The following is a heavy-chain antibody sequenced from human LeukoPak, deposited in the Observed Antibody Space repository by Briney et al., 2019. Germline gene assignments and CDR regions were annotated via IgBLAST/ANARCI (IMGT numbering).Heavy chain of an antibody. V-gene: IGHV4-39*02. Sequence: PSETLSLTCTVSGGSISSSSYYWGWIRQPPGKGLEWIGTIHYSGSTYYNPSLKSRVTISVDTSKNQFSLKLSSVTAADTAVYYCARDGYNPIDYWGQGTLVTVSS. CDR2: IHYSGST. CDR1: GGSISSSSYY. D-gene: IGHD5-24*01. J-gene: IGHJ4*02. CDR3: ARDGYNPIDY.